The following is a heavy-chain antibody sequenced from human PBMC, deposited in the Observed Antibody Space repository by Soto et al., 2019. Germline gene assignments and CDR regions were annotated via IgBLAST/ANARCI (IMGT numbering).Heavy chain of an antibody. CDR1: GDSISRTNW. D-gene: IGHD2-2*01. J-gene: IGHJ5*02. CDR2: IYHSGST. Sequence: PSETLSLTCTVSGDSISRTNWWSWVRQPPGKGLEWIGSIYHSGSTNYSPSLKTRVTMSVDTSKNQLSLELRSVTAADTAVYYCARLHCNSPNCVPLDPWGQGTLVTVSS. CDR3: ARLHCNSPNCVPLDP. V-gene: IGHV4-4*02.